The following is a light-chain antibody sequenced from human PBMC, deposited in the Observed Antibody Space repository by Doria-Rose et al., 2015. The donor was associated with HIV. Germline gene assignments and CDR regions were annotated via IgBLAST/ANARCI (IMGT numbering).Light chain of an antibody. J-gene: IGKJ1*01. V-gene: IGKV3-20*01. Sequence: TQSPGTLSLSPGERATLSCRASQSFSSTYLAWYQQKPGQAPSLLIYDGSTRATGIPDRFSASRSVTDFTLTINRLEPEDFALYYCHQYGTSWTFGQGTKVEI. CDR1: QSFSSTY. CDR2: DGS. CDR3: HQYGTSWT.